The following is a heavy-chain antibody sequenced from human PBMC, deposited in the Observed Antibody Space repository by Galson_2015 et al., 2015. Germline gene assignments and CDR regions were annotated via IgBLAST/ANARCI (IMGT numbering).Heavy chain of an antibody. CDR1: GFTFSSYW. CDR2: IKQDGSEK. Sequence: SLRLSCAASGFTFSSYWMSWVRQAPGKGLEWVANIKQDGSEKYYVDSVKGRFTISRDNAKNSLYLQMNSLRAEDTAVYYCARAAGYSGYDLAGYYYYGMDVWGQGTTVTVSS. D-gene: IGHD5-12*01. V-gene: IGHV3-7*03. CDR3: ARAAGYSGYDLAGYYYYGMDV. J-gene: IGHJ6*02.